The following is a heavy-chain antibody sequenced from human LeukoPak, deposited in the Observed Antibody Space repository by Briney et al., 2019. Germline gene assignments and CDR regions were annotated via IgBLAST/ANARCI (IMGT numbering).Heavy chain of an antibody. CDR2: IDHSGST. J-gene: IGHJ4*02. D-gene: IGHD6-19*01. V-gene: IGHV4-38-2*02. CDR1: NYSISSGYY. CDR3: ARGGKWLYYFDY. Sequence: PSETLSLTYTVSNYSISSGYYWGWIRQPPVKGLEWIGSIDHSGSTYYNPSLRSRVTISVDTSKNQFSLKLTSVTAADTAVYYCARGGKWLYYFDYWGQGTLVTVSS.